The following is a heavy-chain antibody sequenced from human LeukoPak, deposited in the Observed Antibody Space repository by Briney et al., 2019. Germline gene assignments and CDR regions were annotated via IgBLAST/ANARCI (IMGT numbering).Heavy chain of an antibody. Sequence: SETLSLTCTVSGGSISSYYWSWIRQPPGKGLEWIGYIYYSGSTNYNPSLKSRVTISVDTSKNQFSLKLSSVTAADTAVYYCARGSPSYYYDSSGYYKFDYWGQGTLVTVSS. J-gene: IGHJ4*02. CDR1: GGSISSYY. CDR2: IYYSGST. CDR3: ARGSPSYYYDSSGYYKFDY. V-gene: IGHV4-59*12. D-gene: IGHD3-22*01.